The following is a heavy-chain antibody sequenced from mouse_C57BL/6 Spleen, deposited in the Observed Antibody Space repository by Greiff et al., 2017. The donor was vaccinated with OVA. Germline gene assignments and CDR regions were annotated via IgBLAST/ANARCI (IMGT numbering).Heavy chain of an antibody. D-gene: IGHD2-4*01. Sequence: EVKLMESGPGLVKPSQSLSLTCSVTGYSITSGYYWNWIRQFPGNKLEWMGYISYDGSNNYNPSLKNRISITRDTSKNQFFLKLNSVTTEDTATYYCARVDYDGGPWFAYWGKGTLVTVSA. CDR1: GYSITSGYY. CDR3: ARVDYDGGPWFAY. CDR2: ISYDGSN. V-gene: IGHV3-6*01. J-gene: IGHJ3*01.